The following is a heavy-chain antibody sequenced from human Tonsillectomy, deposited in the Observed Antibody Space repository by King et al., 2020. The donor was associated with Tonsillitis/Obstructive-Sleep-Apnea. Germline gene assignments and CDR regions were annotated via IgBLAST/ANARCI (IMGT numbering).Heavy chain of an antibody. J-gene: IGHJ4*02. Sequence: VQLVESGGGVVQPGRSLRLSCAASGFTFGSYAMHWVRQPPGKGLEWVAVVSYDGSTKYYADSVKRRLTISRDNSKNTLYLQMNSLRAEDTAVYYCARSSYYYDSSGYYYFDYWGQGTLVTVSS. CDR2: VSYDGSTK. CDR3: ARSSYYYDSSGYYYFDY. CDR1: GFTFGSYA. D-gene: IGHD3-22*01. V-gene: IGHV3-30*04.